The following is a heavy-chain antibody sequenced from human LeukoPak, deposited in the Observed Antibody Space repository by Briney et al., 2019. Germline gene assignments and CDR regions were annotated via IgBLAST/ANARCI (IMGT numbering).Heavy chain of an antibody. D-gene: IGHD3-10*01. V-gene: IGHV1-3*01. CDR2: INAGNGNT. CDR1: GYTFTSYA. J-gene: IGHJ6*04. Sequence: ASVKVSCKASGYTFTSYAMHWVRQDPGQRLEWMGWINAGNGNTKYSQKFQGRVTITRDTSASTAYMELSSLRSEDTAVYYCARDNLWFGPGGMDVWGKGTTVTVSS. CDR3: ARDNLWFGPGGMDV.